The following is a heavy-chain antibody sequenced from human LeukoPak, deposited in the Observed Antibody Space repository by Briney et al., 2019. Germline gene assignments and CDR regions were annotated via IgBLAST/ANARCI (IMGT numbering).Heavy chain of an antibody. V-gene: IGHV3-53*01. D-gene: IGHD1-26*01. CDR2: IYADGRT. CDR1: GFTFSSYA. Sequence: PGGSLRLSCAASGFTFSSYAMGWVRQAPGKGLEWVSIIYADGRTYYADSVKGRFTISRDNSKNTLSLQMNSLRAEDTAVYYCARDPSYSGSYDYMDVWGKGTTVTVSS. J-gene: IGHJ6*03. CDR3: ARDPSYSGSYDYMDV.